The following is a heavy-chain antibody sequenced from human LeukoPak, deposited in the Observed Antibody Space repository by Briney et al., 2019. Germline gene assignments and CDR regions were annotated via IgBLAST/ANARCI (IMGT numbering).Heavy chain of an antibody. CDR2: IYYSGST. Sequence: SETLSLTCTVSGGSISSSSYYWGWIRQPPGKGLEWIGYIYYSGSTNYNPSLKSRVTISVDTSKNQFSLKLSSVTAADTAVYYCARHPEGPYNWFDPWGQGTLVTVSS. V-gene: IGHV4-61*05. CDR3: ARHPEGPYNWFDP. J-gene: IGHJ5*02. CDR1: GGSISSSSYY.